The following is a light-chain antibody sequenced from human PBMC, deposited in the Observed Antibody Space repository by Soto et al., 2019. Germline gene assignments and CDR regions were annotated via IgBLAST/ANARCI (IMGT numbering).Light chain of an antibody. CDR2: GAS. CDR1: QSVSSK. CDR3: QQYNNWPSLT. J-gene: IGKJ4*01. Sequence: EIVMTQSPATLSVSPGERATLSCRASQSVSSKLAWYQQKPGQAPRLLIYGASTRATGIPARFSGSGSGTEFTLTISSLQSEDCAVYYCQQYNNWPSLTFGGGTRVEIK. V-gene: IGKV3-15*01.